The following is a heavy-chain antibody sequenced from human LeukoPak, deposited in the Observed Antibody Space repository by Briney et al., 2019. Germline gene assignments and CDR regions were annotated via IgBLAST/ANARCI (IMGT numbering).Heavy chain of an antibody. CDR1: LVSPSGYY. J-gene: IGHJ5*02. CDR3: ARVRDYGSGSWFGWLDP. V-gene: IGHV4-34*04. Sequence: TLSPTRALCLVSPSGYYWSWSRGPPGPEVECCRGMNLSWSTNDHPPLKTQATISVYTSKNKFSLKLSSVTAAATAVYYCARVRDYGSGSWFGWLDPWGQGTLVTVSS. D-gene: IGHD3-10*01. CDR2: MNLSWST.